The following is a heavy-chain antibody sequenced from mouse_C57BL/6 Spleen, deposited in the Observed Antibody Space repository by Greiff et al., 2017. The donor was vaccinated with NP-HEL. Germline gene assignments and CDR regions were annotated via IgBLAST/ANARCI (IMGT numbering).Heavy chain of an antibody. Sequence: VQLQQPGAELVKPGASVKLSCKASGYTFTSYWMHWVKQRPGQGLEWIGMIHPNSGSTNYNEKFKSKATLTVDKSSSTAYMQLSSLTSEDSAVYYCAREGLRVYAMDYWGQGTSVTVSS. V-gene: IGHV1-64*01. CDR3: AREGLRVYAMDY. CDR2: IHPNSGST. CDR1: GYTFTSYW. D-gene: IGHD1-1*01. J-gene: IGHJ4*01.